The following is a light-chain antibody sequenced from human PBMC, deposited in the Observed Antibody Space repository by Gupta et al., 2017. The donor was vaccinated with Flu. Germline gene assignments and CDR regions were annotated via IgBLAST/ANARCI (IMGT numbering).Light chain of an antibody. CDR2: DDS. J-gene: IGLJ2*01. Sequence: SYVLTQPPSVSVAPGQTARITCGGDNILRKAVHWYQKKPGQAPVLVVEDDSDRPSGITDRLSGFNVEKKATRNISRVAAEDEEDDECQVWDNTRAQGVFGGGTTVTVL. CDR3: QVWDNTRAQGV. CDR1: NILRKA. V-gene: IGLV3-21*02.